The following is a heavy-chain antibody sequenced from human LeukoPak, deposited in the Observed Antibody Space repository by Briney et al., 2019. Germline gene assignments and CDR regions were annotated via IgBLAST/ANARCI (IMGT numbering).Heavy chain of an antibody. Sequence: ASVKVSCKASGYTFTTYGISRVRQAPGQGLEWLGWISAYNGRTNYGEKLQDRVTMTTDTSTSTAYMELRSLRSDDTAVYYCARGLDYYDGTGYRSYWYLDLWGRGALVAVSS. CDR3: ARGLDYYDGTGYRSYWYLDL. CDR2: ISAYNGRT. CDR1: GYTFTTYG. V-gene: IGHV1-18*01. J-gene: IGHJ2*01. D-gene: IGHD3-22*01.